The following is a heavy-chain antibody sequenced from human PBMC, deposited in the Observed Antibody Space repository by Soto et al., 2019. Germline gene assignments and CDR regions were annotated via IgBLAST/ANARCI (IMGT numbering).Heavy chain of an antibody. CDR2: IYYSGST. CDR3: ARTDYYYDVSGYAPDAFDI. CDR1: GGSISSYY. J-gene: IGHJ3*02. Sequence: SETLSLTCTVSGGSISSYYWSWIRQPPGKGLEWIGYIYYSGSTNYNPSLKSRVTISVDTSKNQFSLRLSSVTAADTAVYYCARTDYYYDVSGYAPDAFDIWGQGTMVTVS. D-gene: IGHD3-22*01. V-gene: IGHV4-59*01.